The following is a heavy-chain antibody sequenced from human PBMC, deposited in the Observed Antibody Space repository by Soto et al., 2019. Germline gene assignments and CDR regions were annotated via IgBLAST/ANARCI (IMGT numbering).Heavy chain of an antibody. Sequence: QVQLVQSGAEVKKPGSSVKVSCKASGGTFSSYAISWVRQAPGQGLEWMGGIIPIFGTANYAQKFQGRVTSTADEATSTAYMELSSLRSEDTAVYYCARGASPYDSSGYYTGYWGQGTLVTVSS. CDR3: ARGASPYDSSGYYTGY. CDR2: IIPIFGTA. V-gene: IGHV1-69*01. CDR1: GGTFSSYA. J-gene: IGHJ4*02. D-gene: IGHD3-22*01.